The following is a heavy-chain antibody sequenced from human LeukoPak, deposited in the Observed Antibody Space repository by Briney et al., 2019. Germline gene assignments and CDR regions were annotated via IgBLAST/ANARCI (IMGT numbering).Heavy chain of an antibody. CDR3: ARAGYDSSGYPNLPFDY. V-gene: IGHV1-18*01. J-gene: IGHJ4*02. Sequence: ASVKVSCKASGYTFTSYGISWVRQAPGQRLEWMGWISAYNGNTNYAQKLQGRVTMTTDTSTSTAYMELRSLRSDDTAVYYCARAGYDSSGYPNLPFDYWGQGTLVTVSS. D-gene: IGHD3-22*01. CDR1: GYTFTSYG. CDR2: ISAYNGNT.